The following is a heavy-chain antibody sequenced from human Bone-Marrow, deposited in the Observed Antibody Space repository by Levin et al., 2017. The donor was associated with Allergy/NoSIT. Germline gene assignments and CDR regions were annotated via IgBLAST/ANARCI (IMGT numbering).Heavy chain of an antibody. CDR3: ARGLAGRVRFDSTGDYFDY. CDR1: GGSISSSSYY. CDR2: IYDSGST. V-gene: IGHV4-39*07. Sequence: SQTLSLTCTVSGGSISSSSYYWGWIRQPPGKGLEWIGNIYDSGSTYYNPSLRSRVTISVDTSKNQFSLKLSSVTAADTAIYYCARGLAGRVRFDSTGDYFDYWGQGTLVTVSS. D-gene: IGHD3-22*01. J-gene: IGHJ4*02.